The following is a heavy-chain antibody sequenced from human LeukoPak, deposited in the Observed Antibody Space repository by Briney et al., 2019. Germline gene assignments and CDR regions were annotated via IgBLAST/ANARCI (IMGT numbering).Heavy chain of an antibody. J-gene: IGHJ1*01. CDR1: GGTFSSYA. D-gene: IGHD6-13*01. CDR3: ARVANLDSSQRYFQH. Sequence: RASVKVSCKASGGTFSSYAISWVRQAPGQGLEWMGGIIPIFGTANYAQKFQGRVTITTDESTSTAYMELSSLRSEDTAVYYCARVANLDSSQRYFQHWGQGTLVTVSS. V-gene: IGHV1-69*05. CDR2: IIPIFGTA.